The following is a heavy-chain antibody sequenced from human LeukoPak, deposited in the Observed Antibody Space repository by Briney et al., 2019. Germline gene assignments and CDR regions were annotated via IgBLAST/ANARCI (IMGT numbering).Heavy chain of an antibody. CDR3: ASSLYSSSWYGAFDI. V-gene: IGHV4-34*01. CDR2: IHHSGST. D-gene: IGHD6-13*01. CDR1: RGSLRAYY. J-gene: IGHJ3*02. Sequence: SETLSLTCLLYRGSLRAYYWSWLRQPPGKGLEWIGEIHHSGSTNYHPSLKSRAPIPVDTSKNQYSLKLSSVTAADTAVYYCASSLYSSSWYGAFDIWGQGTMVTVSS.